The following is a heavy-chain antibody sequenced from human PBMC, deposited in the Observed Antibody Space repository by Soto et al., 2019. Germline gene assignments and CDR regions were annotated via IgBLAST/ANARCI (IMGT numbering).Heavy chain of an antibody. D-gene: IGHD2-15*01. CDR3: AKDGGSGAFDI. V-gene: IGHV3-30*18. J-gene: IGHJ3*02. Sequence: PGGSLRLSCAASGFTFSSYGMHWVRQAPGKGLEWVAVISYDGSNKYYADSVKGRFTISRDNSKNTLYLQMNSPRAEDTAVYYCAKDGGSGAFDIWGQGTMVTVSS. CDR2: ISYDGSNK. CDR1: GFTFSSYG.